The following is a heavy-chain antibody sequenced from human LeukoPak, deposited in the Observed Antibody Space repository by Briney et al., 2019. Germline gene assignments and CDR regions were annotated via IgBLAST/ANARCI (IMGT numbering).Heavy chain of an antibody. V-gene: IGHV4-39*01. J-gene: IGHJ6*03. CDR3: ARQIVGTSWNYYYSYIDV. CDR2: VFHSGNT. Sequence: SETLSLTCSVSGGSISSSLYHWGWLRQPPGKGLERIGNVFHSGNTYNSPSLQSRVAFSVDTSKNQFSLKLTSVTAADTAVYYCARQIVGTSWNYYYSYIDVWGKGTSVSVSS. D-gene: IGHD1-1*01. CDR1: GGSISSSLYH.